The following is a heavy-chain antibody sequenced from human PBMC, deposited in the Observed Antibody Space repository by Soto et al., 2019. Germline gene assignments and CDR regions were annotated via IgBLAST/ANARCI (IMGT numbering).Heavy chain of an antibody. CDR2: IWYDGSNK. Sequence: QVQLVESGGGVVQPGRSLRLSCAASGFTFSSYGMHWVRQAPGKGLEWVAVIWYDGSNKYYADSVKGRFTISRDNSKNTLYLQMNSLRAEDTAVYYCARLPYSSSSHYYYSMDVWGQGTTVTVSS. J-gene: IGHJ6*02. D-gene: IGHD6-6*01. CDR1: GFTFSSYG. V-gene: IGHV3-33*01. CDR3: ARLPYSSSSHYYYSMDV.